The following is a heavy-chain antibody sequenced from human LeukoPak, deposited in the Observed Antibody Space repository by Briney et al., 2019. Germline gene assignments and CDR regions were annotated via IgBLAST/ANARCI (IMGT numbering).Heavy chain of an antibody. CDR3: ATDRGISYDDHDAFDI. V-gene: IGHV1-2*02. D-gene: IGHD4-17*01. CDR2: INPNSGGT. CDR1: GCTFTGYY. Sequence: GASVKVSCKASGCTFTGYYMHWVRQAPGQGLEWMGWINPNSGGTNYAQKFQGRVTMTRDTSISTAYMELSRLRSDDTAVYYCATDRGISYDDHDAFDIWGQGTMVTVSS. J-gene: IGHJ3*02.